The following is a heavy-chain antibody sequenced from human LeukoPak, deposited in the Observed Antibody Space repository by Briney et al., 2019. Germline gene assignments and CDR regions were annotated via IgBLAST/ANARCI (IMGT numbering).Heavy chain of an antibody. CDR2: IYYSGST. D-gene: IGHD3-9*01. J-gene: IGHJ6*02. CDR1: GGSISSYY. V-gene: IGHV4-59*08. CDR3: ARGARHYDILTGYYISGMDV. Sequence: SETLSLTCTVSGGSISSYYWSWIRQPPGKGLEWIGYIYYSGSTNYNPSLKSRVTISVDTSKNQFSPKLSSVTAADTAVYYCARGARHYDILTGYYISGMDVWGQGTTVTVSS.